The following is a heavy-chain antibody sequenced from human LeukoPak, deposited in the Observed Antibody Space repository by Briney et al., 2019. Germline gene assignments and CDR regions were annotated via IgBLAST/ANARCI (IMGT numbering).Heavy chain of an antibody. V-gene: IGHV3-48*04. CDR1: GFTFSSYS. D-gene: IGHD3-9*01. Sequence: QSGGSLRLSCAASGFTFSSYSMNWVRQAPGKGLEWVSYISSSSSTIYYADSVKGRFTISRDNAKNSLYLQMNSLRAEDTAVYYCARDQGQYDILTGYRSYFDYWGQGTLVTVSS. CDR2: ISSSSSTI. J-gene: IGHJ4*02. CDR3: ARDQGQYDILTGYRSYFDY.